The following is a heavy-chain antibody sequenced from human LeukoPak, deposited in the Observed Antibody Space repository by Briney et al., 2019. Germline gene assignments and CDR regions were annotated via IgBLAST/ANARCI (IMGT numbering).Heavy chain of an antibody. CDR2: IKSDGTGI. V-gene: IGHV3-74*01. Sequence: PGGSLTLSCTTSGFTFSNYWMYWVRQAPGKGLMWVSRIKSDGTGITYTDSVEGRFTISRDNAKNTLYLQMNSLRDEDTVVYCVRGQTIDYWGQGTLVTVSS. CDR3: RGQTIDY. D-gene: IGHD2-8*01. CDR1: GFTFSNYW. J-gene: IGHJ4*02.